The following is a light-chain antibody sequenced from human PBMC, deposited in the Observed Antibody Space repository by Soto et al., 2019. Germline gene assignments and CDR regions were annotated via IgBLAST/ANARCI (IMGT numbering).Light chain of an antibody. Sequence: EIVLTQSPATLSLSPGERATLSCRASQSVSSYLAWYQQKPDQAPRLLIYDASNRATGIPARFSGSGSGTDFTLTISSLEPEDFAVYYCQQRSNWPLTFCGGTKVDIK. CDR3: QQRSNWPLT. J-gene: IGKJ4*01. CDR1: QSVSSY. V-gene: IGKV3-11*01. CDR2: DAS.